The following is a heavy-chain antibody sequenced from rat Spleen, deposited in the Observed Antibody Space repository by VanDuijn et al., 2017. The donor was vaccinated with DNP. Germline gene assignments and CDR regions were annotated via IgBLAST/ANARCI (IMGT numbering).Heavy chain of an antibody. CDR1: GFTFSYYW. CDR3: TRVGDLHDGGDGDVLDA. Sequence: EVQLVESGGGLVQPGRSLKLSCVASGFTFSYYWMTWIRQVPGKGLEWIASITSGGGTTSYPDSVKGRFTISRDDAKNTLYLQMNSLRSEDTATYYCTRVGDLHDGGDGDVLDAWGQGTSVTVSS. J-gene: IGHJ4*01. V-gene: IGHV5-31*01. D-gene: IGHD1-12*02. CDR2: ITSGGGTT.